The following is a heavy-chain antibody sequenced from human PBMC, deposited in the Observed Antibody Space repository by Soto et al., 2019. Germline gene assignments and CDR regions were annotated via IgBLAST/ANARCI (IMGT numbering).Heavy chain of an antibody. Sequence: SLRLSCAASGFTFSSYAMSWVRQAPGKGLEWVSAISGSGGSTYYADSVKGRFTISRDNSKNTLYLQMNSLRAEDTAVYYCAKTLQGEFQDLYYFDYWGQGTLVTVSS. V-gene: IGHV3-23*01. CDR3: AKTLQGEFQDLYYFDY. D-gene: IGHD3-16*01. CDR2: ISGSGGST. CDR1: GFTFSSYA. J-gene: IGHJ4*02.